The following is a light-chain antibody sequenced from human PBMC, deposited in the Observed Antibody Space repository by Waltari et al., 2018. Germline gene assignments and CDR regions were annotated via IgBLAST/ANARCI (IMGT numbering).Light chain of an antibody. V-gene: IGKV1-NL1*01. Sequence: DIQMTQSPSSLPVSLGDRVTITCRASQGIRSTLAWYQNKVGEAPKLTLYGASILESGVPSRFSGSGSGTVYTLTISSLQPEDFATYYCQQYFGIPVTFGQGTRLE. J-gene: IGKJ5*01. CDR3: QQYFGIPVT. CDR2: GAS. CDR1: QGIRST.